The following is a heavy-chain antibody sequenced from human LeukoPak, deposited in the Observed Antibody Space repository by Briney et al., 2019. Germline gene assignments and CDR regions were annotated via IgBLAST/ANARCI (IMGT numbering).Heavy chain of an antibody. CDR1: GYTFTSYD. CDR3: ARGTGRFFGLFYY. V-gene: IGHV1-8*03. Sequence: ASVKVSCKASGYTFTSYDINWVRQATGQGLEWVGWMNPNSGNTGYAQKFQGRVTITRNTSISTAYMELSSLRSEDTAVYYCARGTGRFFGLFYYLGQGTLVTVSS. D-gene: IGHD3-3*01. CDR2: MNPNSGNT. J-gene: IGHJ4*01.